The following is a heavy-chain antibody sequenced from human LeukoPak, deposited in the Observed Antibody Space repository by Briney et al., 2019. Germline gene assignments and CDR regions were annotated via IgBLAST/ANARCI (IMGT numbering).Heavy chain of an antibody. V-gene: IGHV3-23*01. J-gene: IGHJ4*02. CDR3: AKCGNSGCHLIDY. CDR1: GFTFSSYA. Sequence: GGSLRPSCAASGFTFSSYAMHWVRQAPGKGLEWVSAISGRTGGTYYADSVKGRFTISRDNSKSTLYLQMDSLRAEDTAVYYCAKCGNSGCHLIDYWGQGTLVTVSS. D-gene: IGHD5-12*01. CDR2: ISGRTGGT.